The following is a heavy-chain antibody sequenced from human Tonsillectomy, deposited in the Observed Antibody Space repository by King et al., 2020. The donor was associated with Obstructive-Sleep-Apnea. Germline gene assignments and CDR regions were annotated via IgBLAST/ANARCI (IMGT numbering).Heavy chain of an antibody. V-gene: IGHV3-30-3*01. D-gene: IGHD1-26*01. CDR2: LSYDGSNK. J-gene: IGHJ5*02. CDR3: AKVVGPTIGGWFDP. CDR1: GFTFSSYA. Sequence: VQLVESGGGVVQPGRSLRLSCAASGFTFSSYAMHWVRQAPGKGLEGVAVLSYDGSNKYYADSVKGRLTISRDNSKNTLYLQMNSLRAEDTAVYYCAKVVGPTIGGWFDPWGQGTLVTVSS.